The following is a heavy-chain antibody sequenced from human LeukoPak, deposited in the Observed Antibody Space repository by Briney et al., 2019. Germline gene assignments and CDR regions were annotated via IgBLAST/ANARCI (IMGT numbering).Heavy chain of an antibody. D-gene: IGHD6-19*01. V-gene: IGHV4-34*01. Sequence: SETLSLTCAVYGGSFSGYYWSWIRQPPGKGLEWVGEINHSGSTNYNPSLKSRVTISVDTSKNQFSLKLSSVTAADTAVYYCARRYSSGWYARYYFDYWGQGTLVTVSS. CDR1: GGSFSGYY. CDR2: INHSGST. J-gene: IGHJ4*02. CDR3: ARRYSSGWYARYYFDY.